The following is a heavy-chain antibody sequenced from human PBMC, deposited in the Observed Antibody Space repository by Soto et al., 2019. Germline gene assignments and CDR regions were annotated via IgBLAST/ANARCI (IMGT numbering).Heavy chain of an antibody. V-gene: IGHV4-59*08. CDR2: IYYSGST. Sequence: SETLSLTCTVSGGSISSYYWSWIRQPPGKGLEWIGYIYYSGSTNYNPSLKSRVIISLDTPKNQFSLKLSSVTAADTAVYYCAKQSSGYSSSGSDFWGQGTLVTVSS. CDR1: GGSISSYY. J-gene: IGHJ4*02. CDR3: AKQSSGYSSSGSDF. D-gene: IGHD6-13*01.